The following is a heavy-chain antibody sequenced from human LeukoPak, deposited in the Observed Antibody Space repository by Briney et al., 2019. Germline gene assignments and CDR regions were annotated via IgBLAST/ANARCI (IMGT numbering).Heavy chain of an antibody. D-gene: IGHD7-27*01. J-gene: IGHJ5*02. V-gene: IGHV1-69*06. CDR2: IIPIFGTA. CDR1: GGTFISYA. CDR3: ARDGESGWFDP. Sequence: ASVKVSCKASGGTFISYAISWVRQAPGQGLEWMGGIIPIFGTANYAQKFQGRVTITADKSTSTAYMELSSLRSEDTAVYYCARDGESGWFDPWGQGTLVTVSS.